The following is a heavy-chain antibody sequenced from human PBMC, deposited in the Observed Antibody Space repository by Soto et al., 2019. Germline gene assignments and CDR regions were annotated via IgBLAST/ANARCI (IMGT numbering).Heavy chain of an antibody. CDR2: IYHSGST. V-gene: IGHV4-4*02. J-gene: IGHJ4*02. CDR1: GGSITSDDNW. Sequence: SETLSLTCAVSGGSITSDDNWWSWVRQPPGKGLEWIGEIYHSGSTNYNPSLNSRVTISVDKSKNHFSLKLTSVTAADTAVYYCVSSSWYSLDYWGQGTLVTVSS. D-gene: IGHD6-13*01. CDR3: VSSSWYSLDY.